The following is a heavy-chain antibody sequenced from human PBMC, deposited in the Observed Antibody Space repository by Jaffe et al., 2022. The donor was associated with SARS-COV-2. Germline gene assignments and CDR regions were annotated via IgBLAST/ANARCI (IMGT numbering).Heavy chain of an antibody. J-gene: IGHJ4*02. D-gene: IGHD1-26*01. CDR1: GFTFSNAW. CDR3: TTVSIQGNIVGATFGIDY. Sequence: EVQLVESGGGLVKPGGSLRLSCAASGFTFSNAWMSWVRQAPGKGLEWVGRIKSKTDGGTTDYAAPVKGRFTISRDDSKNTLYLQMNSLKTEDTAVYYCTTVSIQGNIVGATFGIDYWGQGTLVTVSS. CDR2: IKSKTDGGTT. V-gene: IGHV3-15*01.